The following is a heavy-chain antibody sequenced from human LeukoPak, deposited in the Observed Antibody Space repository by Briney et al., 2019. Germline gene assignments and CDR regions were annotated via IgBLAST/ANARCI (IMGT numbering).Heavy chain of an antibody. CDR2: ISSSSSYI. CDR3: ARGYDDSARGGNYFDY. CDR1: GFTFSNAW. J-gene: IGHJ4*02. V-gene: IGHV3-21*01. Sequence: GGSLRLSCAASGFTFSNAWMSWVRQAPGKGLEWVSSISSSSSYIYYADSVKGRFTISRDNAKNSLYLQMNSLRAEDTALYYCARGYDDSARGGNYFDYWGQGTLVTVSS. D-gene: IGHD3-22*01.